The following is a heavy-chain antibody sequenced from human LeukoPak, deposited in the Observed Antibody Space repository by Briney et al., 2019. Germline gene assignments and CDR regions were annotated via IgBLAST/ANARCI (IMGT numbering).Heavy chain of an antibody. CDR3: ARDRRIAVANYGMDV. Sequence: GGSLGLSCAASGFTFSTYWMSWVRQAPGKGLEWVASIKQDGSETYYVDSVKGRFTISRDNAKNSLYLQMNSLRAEDTAVYYCARDRRIAVANYGMDVWGQGTMVTVSS. CDR2: IKQDGSET. J-gene: IGHJ6*02. CDR1: GFTFSTYW. V-gene: IGHV3-7*01. D-gene: IGHD6-19*01.